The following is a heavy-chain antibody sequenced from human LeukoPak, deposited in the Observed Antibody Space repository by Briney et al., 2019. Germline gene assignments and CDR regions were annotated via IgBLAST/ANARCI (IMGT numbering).Heavy chain of an antibody. CDR1: GFTFSSYA. Sequence: PGGSLRLSCAVSGFTFSSYAMSWVRQAPGKGLEWVSTISDSAGFTYHADSVRGRFTISRDNSKNTLYLQMNSPRAEDTAVYYCAKYYTNYYYNGMDVWGQGTTVTVSS. J-gene: IGHJ6*02. V-gene: IGHV3-23*01. CDR3: AKYYTNYYYNGMDV. CDR2: ISDSAGFT. D-gene: IGHD2/OR15-2a*01.